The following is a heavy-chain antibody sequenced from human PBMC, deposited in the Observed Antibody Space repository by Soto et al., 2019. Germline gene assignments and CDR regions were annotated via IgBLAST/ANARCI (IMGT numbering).Heavy chain of an antibody. CDR3: AGGGGSFCDY. J-gene: IGHJ4*02. Sequence: QVQLVESGGGVVQPGRSLRLSCAASGFTFSSYAMHWVRQAPGKGLEWVAVISYDGSNKYYADSVKGRFTISRDNSKNTLYLQMNSLRAEDTAVYYCAGGGGSFCDYWGQGTLVTVSS. CDR1: GFTFSSYA. CDR2: ISYDGSNK. V-gene: IGHV3-30-3*01. D-gene: IGHD2-15*01.